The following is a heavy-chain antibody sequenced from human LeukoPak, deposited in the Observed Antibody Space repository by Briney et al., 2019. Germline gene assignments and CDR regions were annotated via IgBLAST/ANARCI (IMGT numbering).Heavy chain of an antibody. CDR3: ARDDGIAVAGFDY. CDR2: INAGNGNT. D-gene: IGHD6-19*01. V-gene: IGHV1-3*01. Sequence: ASVKVSCKASGYTFTSYAMHWVRQAPGQRLEWMGWINAGNGNTKYSQKFQGRVTITRDTSASTAYMELSSLRSEDTAVYYCARDDGIAVAGFDYWGQGTLVTVSS. CDR1: GYTFTSYA. J-gene: IGHJ4*02.